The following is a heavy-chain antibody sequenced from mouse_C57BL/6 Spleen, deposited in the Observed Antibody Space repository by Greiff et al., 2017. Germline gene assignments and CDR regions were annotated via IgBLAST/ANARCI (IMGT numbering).Heavy chain of an antibody. CDR3: ARDGYGSRDWYFDV. J-gene: IGHJ1*03. Sequence: VQLVESGPELVKPGASVKISCKASGYAFSSSWMNWVKQRPGKGLEWIGRIYPGDGDTNYNGKFKGKATLTADKSSSTAYMQLSSLTSEDSAVXFCARDGYGSRDWYFDVWGTGTTVTVSS. V-gene: IGHV1-82*01. CDR1: GYAFSSSW. CDR2: IYPGDGDT. D-gene: IGHD1-1*01.